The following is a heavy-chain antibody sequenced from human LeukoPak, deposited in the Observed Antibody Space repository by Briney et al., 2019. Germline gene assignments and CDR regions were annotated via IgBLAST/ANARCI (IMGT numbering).Heavy chain of an antibody. D-gene: IGHD3-10*01. CDR2: VGGSGDST. CDR3: AKGVTMVRGMNWFDP. Sequence: GGSLRLSCAASGFAFSSYAMSWVRQAPGKGLEWVSNVGGSGDSTYYADSVKGRFTISKDNSKNTLYLQMNSLRAEDTAVYYCAKGVTMVRGMNWFDPWGQGTLVTVSS. V-gene: IGHV3-23*01. J-gene: IGHJ5*02. CDR1: GFAFSSYA.